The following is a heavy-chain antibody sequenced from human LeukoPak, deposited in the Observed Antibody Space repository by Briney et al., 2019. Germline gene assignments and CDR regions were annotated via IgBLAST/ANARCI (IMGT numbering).Heavy chain of an antibody. Sequence: GGSLRLSWAASGFTFSNYWVHWVRQAPGKGLVWVSRINADGSSTSYADSVKGRFTISRDNAKNTLFLQMNSLRAEDTAVYYCARGGGAPVARYWGQGTLVTVSS. D-gene: IGHD1-26*01. CDR2: INADGSST. V-gene: IGHV3-74*01. CDR3: ARGGGAPVARY. J-gene: IGHJ4*02. CDR1: GFTFSNYW.